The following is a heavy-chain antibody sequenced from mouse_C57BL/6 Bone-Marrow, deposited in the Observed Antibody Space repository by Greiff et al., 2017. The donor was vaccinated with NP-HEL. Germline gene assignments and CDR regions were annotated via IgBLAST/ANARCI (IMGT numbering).Heavy chain of an antibody. J-gene: IGHJ1*03. CDR2: IHPNSGST. D-gene: IGHD1-1*01. CDR3: ARSDCYDGSSPWWYFDV. Sequence: VQLQQPGAELVKPGASVKLSCKASGYTFTSYWMHWVKQRPGQGLEWIGMIHPNSGSTNYNEKFKSKATLTVDKSSSTAYMQLSSLTSEDSAVYYCARSDCYDGSSPWWYFDVWGTGTTVTVSS. CDR1: GYTFTSYW. V-gene: IGHV1-64*01.